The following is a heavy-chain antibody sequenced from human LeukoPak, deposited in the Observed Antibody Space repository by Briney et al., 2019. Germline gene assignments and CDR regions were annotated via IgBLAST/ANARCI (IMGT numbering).Heavy chain of an antibody. Sequence: ASVKVSCKASGYTFTGYYMHWVRQAPGQGLEWMGWINPNSGGTNYAQKLQGRVTMTRDTSISTAYVELSRLRSDDTAVYYCARQQWLVWNYYSYMDVWGKGTTVTVSS. CDR3: ARQQWLVWNYYSYMDV. V-gene: IGHV1-2*02. CDR2: INPNSGGT. D-gene: IGHD6-19*01. CDR1: GYTFTGYY. J-gene: IGHJ6*03.